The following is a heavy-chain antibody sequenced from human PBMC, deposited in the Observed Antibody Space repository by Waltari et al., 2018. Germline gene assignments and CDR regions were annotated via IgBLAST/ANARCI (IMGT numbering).Heavy chain of an antibody. CDR3: ARSVTYDFWSGYYPLDP. V-gene: IGHV4-59*01. CDR1: GGSISSYY. D-gene: IGHD3-3*01. Sequence: QVQLQESGPGLVKPSETLSLTCTVFGGSISSYYWSWIRQPPGKGLEWIGYIYYSGSTNYNPSLKSRVTISVDTSKNQFSLKLSSVTAADTAVYYCARSVTYDFWSGYYPLDPWGQGTLVTVSS. CDR2: IYYSGST. J-gene: IGHJ5*02.